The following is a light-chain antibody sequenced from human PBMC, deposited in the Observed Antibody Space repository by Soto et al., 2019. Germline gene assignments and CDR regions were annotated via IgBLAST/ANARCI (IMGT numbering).Light chain of an antibody. CDR2: GAS. J-gene: IGKJ1*01. V-gene: IGKV3-20*01. Sequence: EIVLTQSPGTLSLSPGERATLSCRASQSVNNNYLAWYQQKPGRAPRLLIYGASSRAAGIPDRFGGSGSGTDFTLTISRLEPEDFAVSFCQQYGSSPWTFGQGAKVEIK. CDR3: QQYGSSPWT. CDR1: QSVNNNY.